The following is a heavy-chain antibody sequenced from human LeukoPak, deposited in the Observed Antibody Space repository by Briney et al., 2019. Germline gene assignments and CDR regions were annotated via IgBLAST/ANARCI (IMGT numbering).Heavy chain of an antibody. Sequence: SETLSLTCTVSGYSISSVYYWGWIRQPPGKGLEWIGSIYHSGGTYYNPSLKSRVTISVDTSKNQISLKLSSVTAANTAIYYCARAPERWYSYGSYTYHYMDVWGRGTTVTVSS. CDR3: ARAPERWYSYGSYTYHYMDV. CDR2: IYHSGGT. J-gene: IGHJ6*03. D-gene: IGHD3-10*01. V-gene: IGHV4-38-2*02. CDR1: GYSISSVYY.